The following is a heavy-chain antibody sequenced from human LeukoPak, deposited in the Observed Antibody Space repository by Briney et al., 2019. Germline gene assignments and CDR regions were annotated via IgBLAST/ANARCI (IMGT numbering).Heavy chain of an antibody. CDR1: GFTFSNYV. CDR2: ISGSGGNT. Sequence: GGSLRLSCAASGFTFSNYVMSWVRQAPGKGLEWVSAISGSGGNTYYADSVKGRFTISRDNSKNTLYLQMNSLRAEDTAVYYCAKPRPRGSSSTYYYYYYMDVWGKGTTVTVSS. V-gene: IGHV3-23*01. CDR3: AKPRPRGSSSTYYYYYYMDV. D-gene: IGHD6-13*01. J-gene: IGHJ6*03.